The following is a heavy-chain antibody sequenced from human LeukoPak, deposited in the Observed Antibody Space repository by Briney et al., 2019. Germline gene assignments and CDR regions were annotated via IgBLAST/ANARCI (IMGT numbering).Heavy chain of an antibody. CDR2: IKQDESER. J-gene: IGHJ4*02. CDR3: ARDKIVGATFLDY. Sequence: GGSLRLSCAASGFTFSNYWMSWVRQAPGKGLEWVANIKQDESERYYVDSVKGRFTISRDNAKNSLYLQMNSLRAEDTAVYYCARDKIVGATFLDYWGQGTLATVSS. CDR1: GFTFSNYW. D-gene: IGHD1-26*01. V-gene: IGHV3-7*01.